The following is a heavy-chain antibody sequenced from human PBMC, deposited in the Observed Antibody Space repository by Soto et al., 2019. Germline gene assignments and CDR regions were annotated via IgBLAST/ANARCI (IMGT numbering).Heavy chain of an antibody. V-gene: IGHV4-59*08. D-gene: IGHD6-19*01. Sequence: SETLSLTCTVSGGSISSYYWSWIRQPPGKGLEWIGYIYYSGSTNYNPSLKSRVTISVDTSNNQLSLKLRSVTAADTAVYYCARHDGVRSGWIFDDWGHGILVTVAS. J-gene: IGHJ4*01. CDR1: GGSISSYY. CDR2: IYYSGST. CDR3: ARHDGVRSGWIFDD.